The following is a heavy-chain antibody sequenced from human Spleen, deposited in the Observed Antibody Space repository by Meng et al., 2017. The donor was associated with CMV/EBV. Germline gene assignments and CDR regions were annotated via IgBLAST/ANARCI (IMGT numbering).Heavy chain of an antibody. CDR3: ARGVGRGAYCSNTGCPISYGDL. J-gene: IGHJ5*02. CDR1: FY. V-gene: IGHV1-2*02. CDR2: INPTTGDT. D-gene: IGHD2-15*01. Sequence: FYVHWVRQAPGQGLEWMGWINPTTGDTKYKAKFQGRVTMARDTSIATAYMEVNRLRSGDTATYYCARGVGRGAYCSNTGCPISYGDLWGQGTLVTVSS.